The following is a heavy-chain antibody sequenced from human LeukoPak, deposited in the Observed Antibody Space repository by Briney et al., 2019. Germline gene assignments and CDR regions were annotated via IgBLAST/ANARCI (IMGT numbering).Heavy chain of an antibody. D-gene: IGHD4-17*01. CDR3: AREGYGDYHI. V-gene: IGHV3-7*01. Sequence: KPGGSLRLSCAVSGLPFGNHWMTWVRQAPGKGLERVANINQDGSEKYYVDSVKGRFSISRDNAKSSLYLQMNSLRVEDTAMYFCAREGYGDYHIWGQGTIVTVSS. CDR1: GLPFGNHW. CDR2: INQDGSEK. J-gene: IGHJ3*02.